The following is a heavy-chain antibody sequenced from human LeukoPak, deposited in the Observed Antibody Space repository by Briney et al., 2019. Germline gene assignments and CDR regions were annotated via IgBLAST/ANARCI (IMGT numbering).Heavy chain of an antibody. CDR3: ARGGYTTGGYWYLDL. V-gene: IGHV4-59*01. D-gene: IGHD4-17*01. CDR2: IYYRGST. CDR1: GDSISTYY. Sequence: SETLSLTCTVSGDSISTYYWSWIRQPPGKGLQWIGYIYYRGSTNYNPSLKSRVTISVDTSKNQFSLQLSSVTAADTAVYYCARGGYTTGGYWYLDLWGRGTLVTVS. J-gene: IGHJ2*01.